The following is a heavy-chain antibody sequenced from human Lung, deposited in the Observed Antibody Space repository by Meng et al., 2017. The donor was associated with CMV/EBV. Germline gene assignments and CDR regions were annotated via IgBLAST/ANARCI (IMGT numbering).Heavy chain of an antibody. CDR2: INPNSGGT. CDR1: GYIFTGYY. CDR3: ARGDLIVVGPATGPSVGMDV. Sequence: SVXVSXXASGYIFTGYYFHWLRQAPGQGLEYMGWINPNSGGTHYAQKFQGRFTVTRDTSSSTAYMGLNRLRSDDTAVYYCARGDLIVVGPATGPSVGMDVWGQGTPVTVSS. J-gene: IGHJ6*02. D-gene: IGHD2-2*01. V-gene: IGHV1-2*02.